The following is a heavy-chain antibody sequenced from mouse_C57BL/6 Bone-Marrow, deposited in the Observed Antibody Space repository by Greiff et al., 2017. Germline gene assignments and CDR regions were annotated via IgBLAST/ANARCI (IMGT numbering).Heavy chain of an antibody. D-gene: IGHD2-14*01. Sequence: VQLQQSGAELVRPGASVTLSCKASGYTFTDYEMHWVKQTPVHGLEWIGAIDPETGGTAYNQKLKGTAILTADKSSSTAYMELRSLTSEDSAVYYCTRGRDYSRGYYAMDYWGQGTSVTVSS. J-gene: IGHJ4*01. CDR1: GYTFTDYE. CDR2: IDPETGGT. CDR3: TRGRDYSRGYYAMDY. V-gene: IGHV1-15*01.